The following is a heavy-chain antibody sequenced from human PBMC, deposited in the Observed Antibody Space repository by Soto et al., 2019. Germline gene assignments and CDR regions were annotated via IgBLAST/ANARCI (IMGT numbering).Heavy chain of an antibody. Sequence: EVQLLESGGGLVQPGGSLRLSCAASGFTFSSYAMTWVRQAPGKGLEWVSAISGSGTKRYYADSVKGRFTISRDNSKNTLYLQMNSLRAEDTAVYYCAKDRVDYGDYRGLDYWGQGTLVTVSS. CDR1: GFTFSSYA. D-gene: IGHD4-17*01. CDR3: AKDRVDYGDYRGLDY. CDR2: ISGSGTKR. J-gene: IGHJ4*02. V-gene: IGHV3-23*01.